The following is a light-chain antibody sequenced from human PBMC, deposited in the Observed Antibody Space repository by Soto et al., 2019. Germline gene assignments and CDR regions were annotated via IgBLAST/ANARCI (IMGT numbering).Light chain of an antibody. CDR3: QEYKSAT. Sequence: DIQMTQSPSTLSASVGDRVTITCRASQSISDWLAWYQQKPGKAPNLLIYDASTLQSGVPSRFSGSGSGTEFTLTISSLQPDDVATYYCQEYKSATFGQGTKLAIE. CDR2: DAS. V-gene: IGKV1-5*01. CDR1: QSISDW. J-gene: IGKJ2*01.